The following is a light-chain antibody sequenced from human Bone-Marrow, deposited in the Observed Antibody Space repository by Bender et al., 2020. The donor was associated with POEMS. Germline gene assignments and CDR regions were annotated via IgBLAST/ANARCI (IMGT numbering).Light chain of an antibody. CDR2: NDN. V-gene: IGLV1-44*01. J-gene: IGLJ2*01. CDR1: SSNIGSNT. CDR3: AAWDDSLNALV. Sequence: QSVLTQPPSASGTPGQRVTISCSGSSSNIGSNTVNWYQQLPGTAPKLLIHNDNQRPSGVPDRFSGSKSGTSASLAISGLQSGDEADYYCAAWDDSLNALVFGGGTKVTFL.